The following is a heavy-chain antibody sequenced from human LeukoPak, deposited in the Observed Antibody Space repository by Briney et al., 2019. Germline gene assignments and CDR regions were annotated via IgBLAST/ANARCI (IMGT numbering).Heavy chain of an antibody. J-gene: IGHJ4*02. CDR1: GFTFSSYA. CDR2: ISSNGGST. Sequence: GGSLRLSCAASGFTFSSYAMHWVRQAPGKGLEYVSAISSNGGSTYYANSVKGRFTISRDNSKNTLYLQMGGLRAEDMAVYYCARSYMVRGALDYWGQGTLVTVSS. V-gene: IGHV3-64*01. D-gene: IGHD3-10*01. CDR3: ARSYMVRGALDY.